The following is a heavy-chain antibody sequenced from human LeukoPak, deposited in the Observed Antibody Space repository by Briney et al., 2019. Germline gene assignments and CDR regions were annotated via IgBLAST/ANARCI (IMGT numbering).Heavy chain of an antibody. V-gene: IGHV4-61*02. CDR2: IYISGST. CDR3: ARRTPAVVPAAKGAFDI. CDR1: GGSINNANYY. J-gene: IGHJ3*02. Sequence: SQTLSLTCTVSGGSINNANYYWSWIRQPAGKGLEWIGRIYISGSTNYSPSLKSRVTISVDTSKNQFSLKLSSVTAADTAVYYCARRTPAVVPAAKGAFDIWGQGTMVTVSS. D-gene: IGHD2-2*01.